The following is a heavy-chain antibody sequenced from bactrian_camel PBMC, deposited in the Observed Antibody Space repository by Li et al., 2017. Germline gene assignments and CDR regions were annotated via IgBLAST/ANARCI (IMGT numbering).Heavy chain of an antibody. CDR1: GYIYSAYT. Sequence: QLVESGGGSVQAGGSLRLSCAFSGYIYSAYTMGWFRQIPDKEREGVAGIESDGSTSYADSVKGRFTISRDSAKNAFYLQMNRLKPEDTATYSCGADRGRDRRDGSCSFNLWGQGTQVTVS. CDR3: GADRGRDRRDGSCSFNL. J-gene: IGHJ4*01. CDR2: IESDGST. V-gene: IGHV3S53*01. D-gene: IGHD6*01.